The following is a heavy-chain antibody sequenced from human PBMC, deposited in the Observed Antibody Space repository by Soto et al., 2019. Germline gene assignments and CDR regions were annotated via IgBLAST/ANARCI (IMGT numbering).Heavy chain of an antibody. D-gene: IGHD3-9*01. CDR2: IYDSGSP. V-gene: IGHV4-59*01. Sequence: SETLSLTCTISGGSISVYYWSWIRQSPGQGLEWIGYIYDSGSPYYNPSLKTRVTISADTSKNQISLKLTSATAADTAVYYCARGVGSSPPRYWGRGTLVTV. J-gene: IGHJ4*02. CDR3: ARGVGSSPPRY. CDR1: GGSISVYY.